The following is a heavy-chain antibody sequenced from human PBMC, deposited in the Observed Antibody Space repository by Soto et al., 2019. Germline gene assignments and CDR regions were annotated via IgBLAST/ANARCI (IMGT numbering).Heavy chain of an antibody. Sequence: EVQLLESGGGLVQPGGSLRLSCAASGFTFSSYAMSWVRQAPGEGLEWVSGISGSGGSTYYADSVKGRFTISRDNSKNTLYLQMNSPTAEDTAVYYCAKSSVPGSSWSANFDYWGQGTLVTVSS. J-gene: IGHJ4*02. D-gene: IGHD6-13*01. CDR1: GFTFSSYA. CDR3: AKSSVPGSSWSANFDY. V-gene: IGHV3-23*01. CDR2: ISGSGGST.